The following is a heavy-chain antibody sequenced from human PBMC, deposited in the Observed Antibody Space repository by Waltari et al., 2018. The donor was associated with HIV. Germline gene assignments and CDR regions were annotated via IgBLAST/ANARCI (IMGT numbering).Heavy chain of an antibody. V-gene: IGHV3-53*01. D-gene: IGHD3-3*01. J-gene: IGHJ4*02. CDR3: ARGSPTIGDY. CDR1: GFTVSSNY. Sequence: EVQLVESGGGLIQPGGSLRLSCAASGFTVSSNYMSWVRQAPGKGLGWGSVIYSGGSTYDADAVKGRFTMSRDKSKNTLYLQMNSLRAEDTAVYYCARGSPTIGDYWGQGTLVTVSS. CDR2: IYSGGST.